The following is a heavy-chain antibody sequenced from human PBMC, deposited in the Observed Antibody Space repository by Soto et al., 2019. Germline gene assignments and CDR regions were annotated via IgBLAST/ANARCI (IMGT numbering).Heavy chain of an antibody. Sequence: VGSLRLSCASSVFTFSDYDMHCVRHSPGKGLEWVALIWSDGSSEYYADSVKGRLTISRDNSKNTLYLQMNSLRAEETAVYFCARGPKSGTFRYFFEYWGEGTVVIVS. D-gene: IGHD1-26*01. CDR1: VFTFSDYD. V-gene: IGHV3-33*01. J-gene: IGHJ4*02. CDR3: ARGPKSGTFRYFFEY. CDR2: IWSDGSSE.